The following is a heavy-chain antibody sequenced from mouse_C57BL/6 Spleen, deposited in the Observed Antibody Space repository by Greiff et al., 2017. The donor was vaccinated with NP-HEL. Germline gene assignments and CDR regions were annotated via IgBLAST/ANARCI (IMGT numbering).Heavy chain of an antibody. CDR3: ARLGDYDVRNAMDY. V-gene: IGHV1-66*01. J-gene: IGHJ4*01. CDR1: GYSFTSYY. D-gene: IGHD2-4*01. Sequence: QVQLQQSGPALVKPGASVKISCKASGYSFTSYYIHWVKQRPGPGLEWIGWIYPGSGNTKYNEKFKGKATLTADTSSSPAYMQLSSLTSEDSAVYYCARLGDYDVRNAMDYWGQGTSGTVSS. CDR2: IYPGSGNT.